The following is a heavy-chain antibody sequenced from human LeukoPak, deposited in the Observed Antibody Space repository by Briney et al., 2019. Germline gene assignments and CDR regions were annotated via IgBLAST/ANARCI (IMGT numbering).Heavy chain of an antibody. D-gene: IGHD3-10*01. J-gene: IGHJ5*02. CDR1: GGSISSYY. CDR3: ARMGRGLLWFGEFDP. Sequence: PSETLSLTCTVSGGSISSYYWSWIWQPPGKGLEWIGYIYYSGSTNYNPSLKSRVTISVDTSKNQFSLKLSSVTAADTAVYYCARMGRGLLWFGEFDPWGQGTLVTVSS. V-gene: IGHV4-59*08. CDR2: IYYSGST.